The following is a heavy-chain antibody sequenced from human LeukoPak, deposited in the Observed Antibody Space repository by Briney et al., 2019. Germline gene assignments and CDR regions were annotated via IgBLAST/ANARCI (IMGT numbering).Heavy chain of an antibody. V-gene: IGHV3-11*01. CDR3: AREGATRLWFGESKNDAFDI. J-gene: IGHJ3*02. CDR1: GFTFSDYY. D-gene: IGHD3-10*01. CDR2: ISSSGSTI. Sequence: PGGSLRLSCAASGFTFSDYYMSWIRQAPGKGLEWVSYISSSGSTIYYADSVKGRFTISRDNAKNSLYLQMNSLRAEDTAVYYCAREGATRLWFGESKNDAFDIWGQGTMVTVSS.